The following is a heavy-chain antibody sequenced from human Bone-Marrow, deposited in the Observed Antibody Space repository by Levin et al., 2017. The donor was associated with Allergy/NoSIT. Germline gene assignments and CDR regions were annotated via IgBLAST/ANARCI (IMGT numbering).Heavy chain of an antibody. V-gene: IGHV4-61*01. CDR2: IDYSGST. CDR1: GASLNSGSNY. Sequence: PGGSLRLSCTVSGASLNSGSNYWSWIRQSPGKGLEWIGYIDYSGSTIYNPSLRSRVTISADTSKNQFSLTLTSVTAADTAVYYCARDLDYYYYMDVWGKGTTVTVSS. CDR3: ARDLDYYYYMDV. J-gene: IGHJ6*03.